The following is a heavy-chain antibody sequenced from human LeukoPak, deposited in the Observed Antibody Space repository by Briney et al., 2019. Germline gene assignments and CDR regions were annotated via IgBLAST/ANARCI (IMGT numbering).Heavy chain of an antibody. CDR1: GFTFSSYA. D-gene: IGHD1-1*01. CDR2: ISSNGGST. J-gene: IGHJ4*02. CDR3: ARDHRYGGLFDY. Sequence: GGSLRLSCAASGFTFSSYAMHWVRQAPGKGLEYVSAISSNGGSTYYANSVKGRFTISRDNSKNTLYLQMGSLRAEDTAVYYCARDHRYGGLFDYWGQGILVTVSS. V-gene: IGHV3-64*01.